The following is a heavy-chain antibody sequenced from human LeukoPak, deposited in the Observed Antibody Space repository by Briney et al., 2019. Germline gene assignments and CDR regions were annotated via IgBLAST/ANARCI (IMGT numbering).Heavy chain of an antibody. V-gene: IGHV3-66*01. D-gene: IGHD4-17*01. Sequence: GGSLRLSCAAAGFTVSSNYMSWVRQAPGKGLEWVSVIYSGGSTYYADSVKGRFTIPRDNSKNTLYLQMNSLRAEDPAVYYCARDGADYGDADYWGQGTLVTVSS. CDR1: GFTVSSNY. CDR3: ARDGADYGDADY. J-gene: IGHJ4*02. CDR2: IYSGGST.